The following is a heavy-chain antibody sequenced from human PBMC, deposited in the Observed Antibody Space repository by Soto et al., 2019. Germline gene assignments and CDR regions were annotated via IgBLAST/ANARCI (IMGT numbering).Heavy chain of an antibody. D-gene: IGHD6-13*01. J-gene: IGHJ1*01. Sequence: EVQLLESGGGLVQPGGSLRLSCAASGFTFSSYAMSWVRQAPGKGLEWVSAISGSGGSTYYADAVKGRFTISRDNSKNTLYLQMNSLRAEDTAVYYCAKDATESSSWYAYFQHWGQGTLVTVSS. V-gene: IGHV3-23*01. CDR3: AKDATESSSWYAYFQH. CDR1: GFTFSSYA. CDR2: ISGSGGST.